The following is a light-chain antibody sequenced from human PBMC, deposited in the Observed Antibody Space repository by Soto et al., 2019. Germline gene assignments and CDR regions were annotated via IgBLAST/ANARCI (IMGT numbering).Light chain of an antibody. V-gene: IGKV3-15*01. CDR1: QSVTTN. Sequence: EIVMTQSPATLSVSPGERATLSCRASQSVTTNLAWYQQKPGQAPRLLIYGASTRATGIPVRFSGSGSGTDFTLTITRLEPEDFALYYCQKYGGSPITFGLGTRLEI. J-gene: IGKJ5*01. CDR2: GAS. CDR3: QKYGGSPIT.